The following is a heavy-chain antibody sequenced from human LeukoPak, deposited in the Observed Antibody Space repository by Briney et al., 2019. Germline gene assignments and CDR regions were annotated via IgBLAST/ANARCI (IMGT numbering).Heavy chain of an antibody. J-gene: IGHJ4*02. CDR3: AKWGDYDILTGYYVSDF. V-gene: IGHV3-23*01. CDR1: GFTFSSCA. CDR2: IISTGGST. D-gene: IGHD3-9*01. Sequence: GGSLRLSCAASGFTFSSCAMSWVRQAPGKGLEWVSGIISTGGSTYYADSVKGRFTISRDNSKNTLYVEMNTLRAEDTAVYYCAKWGDYDILTGYYVSDFWGQGTLVTVSS.